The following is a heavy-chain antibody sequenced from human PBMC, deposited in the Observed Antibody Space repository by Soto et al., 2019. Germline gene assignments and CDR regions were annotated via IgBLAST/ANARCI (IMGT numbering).Heavy chain of an antibody. Sequence: QVQLVQSGAEVKKPGSSVKVSCKASGGTFSSYTISWVRQAPGQGLEWMGRIIPILGIANYAQKFQGRVTITADKSTSTAYMELSSLRSEDTAVYYCAREMEDTYYYDSSGYYGYWGQGTLVTVSS. CDR3: AREMEDTYYYDSSGYYGY. V-gene: IGHV1-69*08. J-gene: IGHJ4*02. CDR1: GGTFSSYT. D-gene: IGHD3-22*01. CDR2: IIPILGIA.